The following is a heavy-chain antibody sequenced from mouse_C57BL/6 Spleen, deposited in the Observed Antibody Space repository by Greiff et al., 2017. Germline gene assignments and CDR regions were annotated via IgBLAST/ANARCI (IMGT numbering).Heavy chain of an antibody. J-gene: IGHJ2*01. CDR2: IWSDGST. CDR1: GFSLTSYG. V-gene: IGHV2-6-1*01. Sequence: VKVVESGPGLVAPSQSLSITCTVSGFSLTSYGVHWVRQPPGKGLEWLVVIWSDGSTTYNSALKSRLSISKDNSKSQVFLKMNSLQTDDTAMYYCARHHNGSRGFDYWGQGTTLTVSS. CDR3: ARHHNGSRGFDY. D-gene: IGHD1-1*01.